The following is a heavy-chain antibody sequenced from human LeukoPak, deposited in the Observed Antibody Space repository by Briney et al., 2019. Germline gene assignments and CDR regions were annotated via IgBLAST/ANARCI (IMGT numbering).Heavy chain of an antibody. CDR2: ISSSSSYI. D-gene: IGHD2-15*01. CDR3: ARDDCSGGSCSSVDY. J-gene: IGHJ4*02. V-gene: IGHV3-21*01. CDR1: GFTFSSYN. Sequence: GGSLRLSCAASGFTFSSYNMNWVRQAPGKGLEWVSSISSSSSYIYYADSVKGRFTISRDNAKNSLYLQMNSLRAEDTAVYYCARDDCSGGSCSSVDYWGQGTLVTVSS.